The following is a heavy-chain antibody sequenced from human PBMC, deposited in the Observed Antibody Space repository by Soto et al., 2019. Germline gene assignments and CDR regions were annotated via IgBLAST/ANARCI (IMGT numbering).Heavy chain of an antibody. CDR3: ADRHFWSGPWTQRRLDY. CDR1: GDSINSSHW. D-gene: IGHD3-3*02. V-gene: IGHV4-4*02. Sequence: SETLSLTFAVSGDSINSSHWWGWVRQPPGKGLEWIGQISHSGSTNYNPSLTSLVTISVDKSKNHFSLKMTSVTAADTAVYYCADRHFWSGPWTQRRLDYCGQGTLVPVSS. J-gene: IGHJ4*02. CDR2: ISHSGST.